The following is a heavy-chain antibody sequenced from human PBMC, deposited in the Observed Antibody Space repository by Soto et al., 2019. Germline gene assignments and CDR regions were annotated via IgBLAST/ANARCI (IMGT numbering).Heavy chain of an antibody. Sequence: GGSLRLSCAASGFTFSNAWMSWVRQAPGKGLEWVGRIKSKTDGGTTDYAAPVKGRFTISRDDSKNTLYLQMNSLKTEDTAVYYCTTDLHGHTVTSRDPFPSYYYYYMDVWGKGTTVTVSS. CDR2: IKSKTDGGTT. J-gene: IGHJ6*03. CDR3: TTDLHGHTVTSRDPFPSYYYYYMDV. V-gene: IGHV3-15*01. CDR1: GFTFSNAW. D-gene: IGHD4-17*01.